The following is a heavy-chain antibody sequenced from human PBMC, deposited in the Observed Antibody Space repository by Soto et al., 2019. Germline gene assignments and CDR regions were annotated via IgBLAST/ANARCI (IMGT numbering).Heavy chain of an antibody. CDR2: ISGYNGDI. J-gene: IGHJ4*02. V-gene: IGHV1-18*04. D-gene: IGHD1-26*01. CDR1: GYTFNRHG. Sequence: QVHLVQSGGEVKKPGASGKVSCKASGYTFNRHGITWVRQAPGQGLEWMGCISGYNGDINYEQKCQGRVTLSSDPPPSTVYLELTSLRFEVTAVYYCARVRIVGAREIESWVQGTLVPVSS. CDR3: ARVRIVGAREIES.